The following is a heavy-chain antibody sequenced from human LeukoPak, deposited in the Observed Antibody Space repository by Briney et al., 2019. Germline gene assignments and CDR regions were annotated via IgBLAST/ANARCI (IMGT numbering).Heavy chain of an antibody. CDR1: GGSISDYY. CDR2: IYYRGST. V-gene: IGHV4-59*01. J-gene: IGHJ4*02. CDR3: ARSQWPPRFDY. Sequence: PSETLSLTCTVSGGSISDYYWTWIQQPPGKGLEWIGFIYYRGSTNYNSSLKSRVTMSVDASKSQFSLQLRSVTAADTAVYYCARSQWPPRFDYWGQGILVTVSS. D-gene: IGHD6-19*01.